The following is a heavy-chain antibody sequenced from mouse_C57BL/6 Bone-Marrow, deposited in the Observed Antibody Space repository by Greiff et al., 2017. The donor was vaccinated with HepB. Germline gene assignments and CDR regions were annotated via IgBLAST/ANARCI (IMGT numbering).Heavy chain of an antibody. CDR1: GYTFTSYW. CDR3: ARCSSYWYFDV. D-gene: IGHD1-1*01. CDR2: IHPNSGST. Sequence: QVQLQQPGAELVKPGASVKLSCKASGYTFTSYWMHWVKQRPGQGLEWIGMIHPNSGSTNYNEKFKSKATLTVDKSSSTAYMQLSSLTSEDSAVYCCARCSSYWYFDVWGTGTAVTVSS. J-gene: IGHJ1*03. V-gene: IGHV1-64*01.